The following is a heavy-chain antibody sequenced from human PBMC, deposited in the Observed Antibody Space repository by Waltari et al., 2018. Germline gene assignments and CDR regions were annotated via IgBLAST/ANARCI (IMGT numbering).Heavy chain of an antibody. CDR1: GFRLTNYW. V-gene: IGHV3-7*01. CDR3: ARDDNINGASDAFDI. J-gene: IGHJ3*02. D-gene: IGHD2-8*01. CDR2: INESGSKK. Sequence: EVSLVESGGDLAQPGESLRLSCAAAGFRLTNYWMSWVRQVPGKGLGWVADINESGSKKYYVVSVKGRFTFSRDNAKNSVDLQMNSLRVEDTAVYYCARDDNINGASDAFDIWGQGTMVTVSS.